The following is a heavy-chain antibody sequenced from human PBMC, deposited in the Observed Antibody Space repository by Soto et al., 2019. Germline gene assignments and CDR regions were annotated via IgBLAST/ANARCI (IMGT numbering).Heavy chain of an antibody. Sequence: SETLSLTCTVSGGSISSYFWSWIRQPPGKGLEWIGYVYYSGSTNYNPSLKSRITISQDTSKNQFSLKLSSVTAADTAVYYCASQYYYDSRTNWFDPWGQGTLVTVSS. V-gene: IGHV4-59*08. J-gene: IGHJ5*02. D-gene: IGHD3-22*01. CDR1: GGSISSYF. CDR2: VYYSGST. CDR3: ASQYYYDSRTNWFDP.